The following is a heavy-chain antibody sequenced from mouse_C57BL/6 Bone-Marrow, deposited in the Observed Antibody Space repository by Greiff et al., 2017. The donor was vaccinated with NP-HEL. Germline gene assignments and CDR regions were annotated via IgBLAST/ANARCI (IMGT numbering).Heavy chain of an antibody. J-gene: IGHJ2*01. D-gene: IGHD1-1*01. V-gene: IGHV1-26*01. Sequence: VQLQQSGPELVKPGASVKISCKASGYTFTDYYMNWVKQSHGKSLEWIGDINPNNGGTSYNQKFKGKATLTVDKSSSTAYMELRSLTSEDSAVYYCARDLYYYGSRGYFDYWGQGTTLTVSS. CDR3: ARDLYYYGSRGYFDY. CDR1: GYTFTDYY. CDR2: INPNNGGT.